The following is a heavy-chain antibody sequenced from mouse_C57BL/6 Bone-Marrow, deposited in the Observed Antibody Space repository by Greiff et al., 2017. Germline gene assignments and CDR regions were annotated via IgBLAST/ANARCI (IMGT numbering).Heavy chain of an antibody. CDR1: GYAFTNYL. V-gene: IGHV1-54*01. CDR3: SRRWAD. Sequence: QVQLKESGAELVRPGTSVKVSCKASGYAFTNYLIAWVQQRPGQGLEWIGVLNPGSGGPNYNEKFKGTATLTADISSSTAYMQLSSLTSEDTAVYICSRRWADWGQGTLVTVSA. D-gene: IGHD1-1*02. J-gene: IGHJ3*01. CDR2: LNPGSGGP.